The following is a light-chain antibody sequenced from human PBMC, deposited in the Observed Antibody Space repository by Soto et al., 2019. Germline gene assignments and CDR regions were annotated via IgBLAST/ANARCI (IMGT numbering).Light chain of an antibody. V-gene: IGKV1-12*01. CDR2: DAT. Sequence: DIQLTQSPSSVSASVGDRVTITYRASQGIRSCLAWYQQNLGKAPKILIYDATTLQSGVPSRFSGSGSGTDFTLTISSLQREDFATYYCQESLTTLGTFGPGTKVDIK. CDR1: QGIRSC. CDR3: QESLTTLGT. J-gene: IGKJ3*01.